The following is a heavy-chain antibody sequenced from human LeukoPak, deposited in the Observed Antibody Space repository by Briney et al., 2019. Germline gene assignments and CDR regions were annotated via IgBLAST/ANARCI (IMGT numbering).Heavy chain of an antibody. V-gene: IGHV3-23*01. CDR1: GFTFSNYD. J-gene: IGHJ4*02. CDR2: ISGSGGST. D-gene: IGHD3-22*01. CDR3: AKELDSSGYFDY. Sequence: GGSLRLSCAASGFTFSNYDMSWVRQAPGKGLEWVSGISGSGGSTYHADSVKGRFTISRDNSKNTLYLQMNSLRAEGTAVYYCAKELDSSGYFDYWGQGTLVTVSS.